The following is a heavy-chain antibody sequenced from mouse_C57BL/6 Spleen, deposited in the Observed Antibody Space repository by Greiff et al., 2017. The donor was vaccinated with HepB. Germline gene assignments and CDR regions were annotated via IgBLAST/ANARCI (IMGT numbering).Heavy chain of an antibody. J-gene: IGHJ3*01. CDR3: ARGIYYDYDGAY. V-gene: IGHV1-61*01. CDR2: IYPSDSET. CDR1: GYTFTSYW. Sequence: QVQLQQPGAELVRPGSSVKLSCKASGYTFTSYWMDWVKQRPGQGLELIGNIYPSDSETHYNQKFKDKATLTVDKSSSTAYMQLSSLTSEDSAVYYCARGIYYDYDGAYWGQGTLVTVSA. D-gene: IGHD2-4*01.